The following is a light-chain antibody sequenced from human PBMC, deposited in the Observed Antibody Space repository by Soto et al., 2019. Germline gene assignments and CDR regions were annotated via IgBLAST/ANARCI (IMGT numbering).Light chain of an antibody. CDR2: VNSDGSH. J-gene: IGLJ2*01. Sequence: QSVLTQSPSASASLGASVKLTCTLSSGHDTYAIAWHQQQPEKGPRYLMKVNSDGSHSKGDGIPDRFSGSSSGAERYLTISSLQSEDEADYYCHTWGSGLHVFGGGTKLTVL. V-gene: IGLV4-69*01. CDR3: HTWGSGLHV. CDR1: SGHDTYA.